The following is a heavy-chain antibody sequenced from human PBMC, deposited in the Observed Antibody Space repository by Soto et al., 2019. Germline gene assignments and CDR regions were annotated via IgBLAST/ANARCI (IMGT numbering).Heavy chain of an antibody. V-gene: IGHV3-21*04. CDR3: AKKVNSGSGSQYFDY. CDR2: ISSSSTFI. D-gene: IGHD3-10*01. Sequence: GGSLRLSCAASGFTFNSYSMNWVRQAPGKGLEWVSSISSSSTFIYYADSVKGRFTISRDNSKNTLFLQMNSLRAEDTAIYYCAKKVNSGSGSQYFDYWGQGTLVTVSS. CDR1: GFTFNSYS. J-gene: IGHJ4*02.